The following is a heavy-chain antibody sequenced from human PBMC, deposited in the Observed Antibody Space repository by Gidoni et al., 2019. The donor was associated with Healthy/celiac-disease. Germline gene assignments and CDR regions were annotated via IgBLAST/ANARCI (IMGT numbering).Heavy chain of an antibody. CDR1: GSTFSNAW. Sequence: EVQLVESGGGLVKPGGSLRLSCAASGSTFSNAWMSWVRQAPGKGLEWVGRIKSKTDGGTTDYAAPVKGRFTISRDDSKNTLYLQMNSLKTEDTAVYYCTTPYLMTTSLSWGQGTLVTVSS. V-gene: IGHV3-15*01. D-gene: IGHD4-17*01. CDR3: TTPYLMTTSLS. J-gene: IGHJ4*02. CDR2: IKSKTDGGTT.